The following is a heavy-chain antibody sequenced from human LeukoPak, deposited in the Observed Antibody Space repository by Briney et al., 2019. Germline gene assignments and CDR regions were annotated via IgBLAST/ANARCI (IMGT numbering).Heavy chain of an antibody. J-gene: IGHJ4*02. CDR1: GGSISSYY. Sequence: SETLSLTCTVSGGSISSYYWSWIRQPPGKGLEWIGYIYYSGSTNYNPFLKSRVTISVDTSKNQFSLKLSSVTAADTAVYYCARGGYYYDSSGLTTDWGRGTLVTVSS. CDR2: IYYSGST. V-gene: IGHV4-59*01. D-gene: IGHD3-22*01. CDR3: ARGGYYYDSSGLTTD.